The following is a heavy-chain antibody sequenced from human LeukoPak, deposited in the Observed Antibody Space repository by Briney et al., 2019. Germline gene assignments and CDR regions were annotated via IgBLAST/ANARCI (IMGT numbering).Heavy chain of an antibody. CDR2: ISYDGSNK. D-gene: IGHD1-26*01. J-gene: IGHJ3*02. Sequence: GRSLRLSCAASGFTFSSYAMHWVRQAPGKGLEWVAVISYDGSNKYYADSVKGRFTISRDNSKNTLYLQMNSLRAEDTAVYYCARDRNSGSYSAFDIWGQGTMVTVSS. CDR1: GFTFSSYA. CDR3: ARDRNSGSYSAFDI. V-gene: IGHV3-30-3*01.